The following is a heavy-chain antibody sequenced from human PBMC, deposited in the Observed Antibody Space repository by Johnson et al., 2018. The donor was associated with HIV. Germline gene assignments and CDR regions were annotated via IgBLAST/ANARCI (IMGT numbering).Heavy chain of an antibody. J-gene: IGHJ3*02. D-gene: IGHD1-1*01. CDR3: AKDRATTQYAFDI. CDR1: GFSFSTYA. CDR2: ISDDGSNT. Sequence: QMQLVESGGGLVKPGGSLRVSCAASGFSFSTYAMRWVRQAPGKGLEGVAVISDDGSNTDYADAVKGRFTISRDNSKNTLYLQMTSLRAEDTAVYYCAKDRATTQYAFDIWGQGTMVTVSS. V-gene: IGHV3-30*14.